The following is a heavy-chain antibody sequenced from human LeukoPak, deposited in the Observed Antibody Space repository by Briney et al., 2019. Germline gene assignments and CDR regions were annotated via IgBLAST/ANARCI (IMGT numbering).Heavy chain of an antibody. CDR3: ARQLNAFDI. J-gene: IGHJ3*02. CDR2: INHSGST. V-gene: IGHV4-34*01. D-gene: IGHD5-18*01. Sequence: SETLSLTCAVYGGSFSGYYCSWIRQPPGKGLEWIGEINHSGSTNYNPSLKSRVTISVDTSKNQFSLKLSSVTAADTAVYYCARQLNAFDIWGQGTMVTVSS. CDR1: GGSFSGYY.